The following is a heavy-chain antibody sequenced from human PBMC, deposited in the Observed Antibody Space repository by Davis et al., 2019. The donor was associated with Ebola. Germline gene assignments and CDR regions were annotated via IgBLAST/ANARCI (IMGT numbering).Heavy chain of an antibody. D-gene: IGHD3-9*01. Sequence: ASVKVSCKASGYTFTSYGISWVRQAPGQGLEWMGWISVYNGNTNYAQKLQGRVTMTTDTSTSTAYMELRSLRSDDTAVYYCARDLSDIFFYGMDVWGQGTTVTVSS. CDR3: ARDLSDIFFYGMDV. CDR1: GYTFTSYG. V-gene: IGHV1-18*01. J-gene: IGHJ6*02. CDR2: ISVYNGNT.